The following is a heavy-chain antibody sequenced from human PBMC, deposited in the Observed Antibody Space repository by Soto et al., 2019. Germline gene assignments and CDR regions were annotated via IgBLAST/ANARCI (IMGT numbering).Heavy chain of an antibody. CDR1: GYTFTSYG. J-gene: IGHJ4*02. V-gene: IGHV1-18*01. Sequence: ASVNVSCKASGYTFTSYGISWVRQAPGQGLEWMGWISAYNGNTNYAQKLQGRVTMTTDTSTSTAYMELRSLRSDDTAVYYCAREDDSSGYSTFDYWGQGTLVTVS. D-gene: IGHD3-22*01. CDR3: AREDDSSGYSTFDY. CDR2: ISAYNGNT.